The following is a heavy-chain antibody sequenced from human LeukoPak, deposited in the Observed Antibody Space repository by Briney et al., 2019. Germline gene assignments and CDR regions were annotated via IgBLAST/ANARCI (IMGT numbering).Heavy chain of an antibody. CDR1: GYTFTGYY. CDR3: ARAGYRESYYFDY. V-gene: IGHV1-2*02. J-gene: IGHJ4*02. CDR2: IKPNSGDT. Sequence: ASVKVSCKASGYTFTGYYMHWVRQAPGQGLEWMGWIKPNSGDTSYAQKFQGRVTMTRDTSMSTAYMELSSLRSDDTAVYYCARAGYRESYYFDYWGQGTLVTVSS. D-gene: IGHD6-25*01.